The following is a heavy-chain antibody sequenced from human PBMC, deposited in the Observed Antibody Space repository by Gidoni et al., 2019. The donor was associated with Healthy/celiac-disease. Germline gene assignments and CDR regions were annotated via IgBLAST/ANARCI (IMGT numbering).Heavy chain of an antibody. CDR2: ISWNSGSI. Sequence: EVQLVESGGGLVQPGRSLRPSCAASVFTFDAYAMHWVRQAPGKGLEWVSGISWNSGSIGYADSVKGRFTISRDNAKNSLYLQMNSLRAEDTALYYCAKDISTTHWYFDLWGRGTLVTVSS. J-gene: IGHJ2*01. V-gene: IGHV3-9*01. CDR1: VFTFDAYA. D-gene: IGHD1-1*01. CDR3: AKDISTTHWYFDL.